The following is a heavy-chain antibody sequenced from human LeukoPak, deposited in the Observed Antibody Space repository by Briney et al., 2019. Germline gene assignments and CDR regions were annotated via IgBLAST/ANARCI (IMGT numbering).Heavy chain of an antibody. CDR3: ARLTGSRPDY. V-gene: IGHV4-39*01. CDR1: GGSISSSSYY. CDR2: IYYSGST. D-gene: IGHD3-10*01. J-gene: IGHJ4*02. Sequence: PSETLSLTCTASGGSISSSSYYWGWIRQPSGKGLEWIGSIYYSGSTYYNPSLKSRVTISIDTSKNQFSLKVSSVTAADTAVYYCARLTGSRPDYWGQGTLVSVSS.